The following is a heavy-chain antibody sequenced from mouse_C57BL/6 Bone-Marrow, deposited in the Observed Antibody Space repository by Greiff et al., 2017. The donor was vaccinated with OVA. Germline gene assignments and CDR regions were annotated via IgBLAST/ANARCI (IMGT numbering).Heavy chain of an antibody. CDR2: IDPSDSYT. J-gene: IGHJ2*01. V-gene: IGHV1-69*01. Sequence: QVQLQQPGAELVMPGASVKLSCMASGYTFTSYWMHWVKQRPGQGLEWSGEIDPSDSYTNSNQKFKGKSTLTVDKSSSTAYMQTSSLTSENSAVYYCARGGYYFDYWGQGTTLTVSS. CDR3: ARGGYYFDY. CDR1: GYTFTSYW.